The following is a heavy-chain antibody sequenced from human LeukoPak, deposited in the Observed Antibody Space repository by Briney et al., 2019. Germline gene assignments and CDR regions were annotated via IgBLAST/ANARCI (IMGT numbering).Heavy chain of an antibody. CDR3: TTTDIVVVPAAMPFDY. CDR1: GFTFNNAW. V-gene: IGHV3-15*01. Sequence: GGSLRLSCAASGFTFNNAWMNWVRQAPGKGLEWVGRIKSKTDGGTTDYAAPVKGRFTISRDDSKNTLYLRMNSLKTEDTAMYYCTTTDIVVVPAAMPFDYWGQGTLVTVSS. CDR2: IKSKTDGGTT. J-gene: IGHJ4*02. D-gene: IGHD2-2*01.